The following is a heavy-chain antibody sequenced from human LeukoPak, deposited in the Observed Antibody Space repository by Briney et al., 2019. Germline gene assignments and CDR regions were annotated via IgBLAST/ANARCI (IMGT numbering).Heavy chain of an antibody. V-gene: IGHV3-21*01. CDR2: ISSSSSYI. D-gene: IGHD3-3*01. CDR3: ATMPYYDFWSGYSYYFDY. Sequence: PGGSLRLSCAASGFTFSSYSMNWVRQAPGKGLEWVSSISSSSSYIYYADSVKGRFTISRDNAKNSLYLQMNSLRAEDTAVYYCATMPYYDFWSGYSYYFDYWGQGTLVTVSS. CDR1: GFTFSSYS. J-gene: IGHJ4*02.